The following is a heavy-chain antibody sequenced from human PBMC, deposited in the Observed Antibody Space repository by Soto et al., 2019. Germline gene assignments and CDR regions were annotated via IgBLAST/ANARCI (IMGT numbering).Heavy chain of an antibody. J-gene: IGHJ4*02. V-gene: IGHV3-30*18. Sequence: SLRLSCAASGFTFSAYGMHWVRQAPGKGLERVAVISNDGNNKYHADSVKGRFTISRDNSKNTLYLQMNSLRAEDTAVYYCAKDSGRGSADYYFDYWGQGTLVTVSS. D-gene: IGHD3-10*01. CDR3: AKDSGRGSADYYFDY. CDR1: GFTFSAYG. CDR2: ISNDGNNK.